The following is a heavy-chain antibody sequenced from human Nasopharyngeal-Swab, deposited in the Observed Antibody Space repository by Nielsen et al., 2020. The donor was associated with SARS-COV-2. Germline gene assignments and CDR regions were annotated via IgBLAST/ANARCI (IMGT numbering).Heavy chain of an antibody. CDR2: IESKTDGGTT. CDR1: GFTFSNAW. J-gene: IGHJ4*02. CDR3: TTSGSYVRY. V-gene: IGHV3-15*04. D-gene: IGHD1-26*01. Sequence: GESLKISCAASGFTFSNAWMSWVRQAPGKGLEWVGRIESKTDGGTTDYAAPVKGRFTISRDDSKNTLYLQMNSLKTEDTAVYYCTTSGSYVRYWGQGTLVTVSS.